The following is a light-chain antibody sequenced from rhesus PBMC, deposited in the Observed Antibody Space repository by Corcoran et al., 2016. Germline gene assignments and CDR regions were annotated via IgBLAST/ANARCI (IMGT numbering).Light chain of an antibody. Sequence: DIVMTQSPDSLAVSLGERITINCKSSQTLLYSSNNKNSLAWYQQKPGQAPKLLIYWASIRESGVPNRLSGTGSGTYFTLTISGLQAEDVAVYYCQQYYSSPYNFGQGTKVEIK. CDR2: WAS. J-gene: IGKJ2*01. CDR3: QQYYSSPYN. V-gene: IGKV4-1*01. CDR1: QTLLYSSNNKNS.